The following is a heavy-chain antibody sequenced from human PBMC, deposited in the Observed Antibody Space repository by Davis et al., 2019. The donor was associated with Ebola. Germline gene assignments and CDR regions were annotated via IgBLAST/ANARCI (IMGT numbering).Heavy chain of an antibody. D-gene: IGHD4/OR15-4a*01. CDR1: GFTFANYA. CDR2: ISGSGYNT. Sequence: GGSLRLSCAASGFTFANYAMSWVRQAPGKGLEWVSGISGSGYNTYYADSVKGRFTISRDNSRNTQYLQMNSLRVEDTAVYYCAKGGLWGHGMDVWGQGTTVTVSS. J-gene: IGHJ6*02. CDR3: AKGGLWGHGMDV. V-gene: IGHV3-23*01.